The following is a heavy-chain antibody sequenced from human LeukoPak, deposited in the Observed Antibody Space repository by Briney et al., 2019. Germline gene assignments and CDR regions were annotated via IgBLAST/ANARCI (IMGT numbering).Heavy chain of an antibody. Sequence: ASETLSLTCAVSGGSISSGVYSWSWIRQPPGKGLEWIGYIYYSGSTYYNPSLKSRVTISVDTSKNQFSLKLSSVTAADTAVYYCARHLYYYDSSGYYYYPPLPRSGVDYWGQGTLVTVSS. V-gene: IGHV4-30-2*03. D-gene: IGHD3-22*01. CDR3: ARHLYYYDSSGYYYYPPLPRSGVDY. CDR1: GGSISSGVYS. CDR2: IYYSGST. J-gene: IGHJ4*02.